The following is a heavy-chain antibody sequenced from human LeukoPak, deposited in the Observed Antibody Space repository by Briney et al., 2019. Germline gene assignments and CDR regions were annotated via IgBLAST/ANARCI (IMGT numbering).Heavy chain of an antibody. D-gene: IGHD2-2*01. J-gene: IGHJ3*02. CDR2: LYYSGST. CDR3: ARDRQPLGYCSSTSCLRDAFDI. CDR1: GGSISSRNYY. V-gene: IGHV4-39*07. Sequence: SETLSLTCTVSGGSISSRNYYWGWIRQPPGKGLEWIGSLYYSGSTYYNPSLKSRVTISVDTSKNQFSLKLSSVTAADTAVYYCARDRQPLGYCSSTSCLRDAFDIWGQGTMVTVSS.